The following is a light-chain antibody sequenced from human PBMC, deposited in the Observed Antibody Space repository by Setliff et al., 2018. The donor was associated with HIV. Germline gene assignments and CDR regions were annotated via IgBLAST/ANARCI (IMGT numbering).Light chain of an antibody. CDR1: SSDIGSSNF. V-gene: IGLV2-23*02. J-gene: IGLJ2*01. CDR2: NVD. CDR3: CSYAGSSTFI. Sequence: QSALTQPASVSGSPGQSITISCTGTSSDIGSSNFVSWYQQHPGKAPKVMIYNVDKRPSGVSNRFSGSKSGNTASLAISGLQAEDEADYYCCSYAGSSTFIFGGGTKVTVL.